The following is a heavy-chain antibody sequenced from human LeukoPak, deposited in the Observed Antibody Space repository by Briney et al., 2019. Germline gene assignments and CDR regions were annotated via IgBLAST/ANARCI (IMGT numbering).Heavy chain of an antibody. D-gene: IGHD3-16*02. J-gene: IGHJ6*03. CDR2: IIPIFGTA. CDR1: GGTFSSYA. CDR3: ASLPPYDYVWGSYRLSFASYMDV. Sequence: ASVKVSCKASGGTFSSYAISWVRQAPGQGLEWMGGIIPIFGTANYAQKFQGRVTITTDESTSTAYMELSSLRSEDTAVYYCASLPPYDYVWGSYRLSFASYMDVWGKGTTLTVSS. V-gene: IGHV1-69*05.